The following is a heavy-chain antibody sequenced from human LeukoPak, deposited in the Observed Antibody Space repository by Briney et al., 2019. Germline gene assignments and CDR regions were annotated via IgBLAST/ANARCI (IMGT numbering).Heavy chain of an antibody. Sequence: SETLSLTCAVYGGSFSGYYWSWIRQPPGKGLEWIGEINHSRSTNYNPSLKSRVTLSVDTSKNQFSLKLSSVTAADTAVYYCARTNRPLLFSPNYYFYYRDVWGKGTTVTVSS. J-gene: IGHJ6*03. V-gene: IGHV4-34*01. CDR1: GGSFSGYY. CDR2: INHSRST. D-gene: IGHD2-15*01. CDR3: ARTNRPLLFSPNYYFYYRDV.